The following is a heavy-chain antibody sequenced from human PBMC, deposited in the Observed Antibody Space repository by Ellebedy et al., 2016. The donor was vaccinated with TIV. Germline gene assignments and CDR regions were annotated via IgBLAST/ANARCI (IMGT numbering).Heavy chain of an antibody. J-gene: IGHJ4*02. CDR3: ARDGSSAFGEFSFEY. CDR1: GGSFSGYY. V-gene: IGHV4-59*01. Sequence: SETLSLTCAVYGGSFSGYYWSWIRQPPGKGLEWIGYIYYLGSANYNPSLKSRVTISVDTSKNQFSLKLKSVTAADTAVYYCARDGSSAFGEFSFEYWGQGTLVTVSS. CDR2: IYYLGSA. D-gene: IGHD3-10*01.